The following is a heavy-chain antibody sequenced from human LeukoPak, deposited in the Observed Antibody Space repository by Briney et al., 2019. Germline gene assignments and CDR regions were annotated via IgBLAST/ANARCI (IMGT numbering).Heavy chain of an antibody. Sequence: SETLSLTCTVSGGPISSGGYYWSWIRQHPGKGLEWIGYIYYSGSTYYNPSLKSRVTISVDTSKNQFSLKLSSVTAADTAVYYCAMLLVSAFDIWGKGTTVTVSS. CDR3: AMLLVSAFDI. CDR1: GGPISSGGYY. V-gene: IGHV4-31*03. D-gene: IGHD2-8*02. J-gene: IGHJ6*04. CDR2: IYYSGST.